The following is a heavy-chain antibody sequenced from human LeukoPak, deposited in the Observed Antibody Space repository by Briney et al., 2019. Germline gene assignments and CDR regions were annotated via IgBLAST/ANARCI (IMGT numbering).Heavy chain of an antibody. CDR3: ARGINYYDSSAYYFDY. V-gene: IGHV3-13*01. J-gene: IGHJ4*02. D-gene: IGHD3-22*01. CDR2: IDTAGDT. Sequence: GGSLRLSCAASGFTFSSYDMHWVRQATGKGLEWVSAIDTAGDTYYPGSVKGRFTISRENAKNSLYLQMNSLRAGDTAVYYCARGINYYDSSAYYFDYWGQGTLVTVSS. CDR1: GFTFSSYD.